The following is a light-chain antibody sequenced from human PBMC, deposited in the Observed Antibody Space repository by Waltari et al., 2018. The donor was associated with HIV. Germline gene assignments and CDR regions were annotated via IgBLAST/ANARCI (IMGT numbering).Light chain of an antibody. Sequence: SYELIQPPSVSVSPGQTATITCSGRNLGDRYVCWYQQKPGQSPVLVVYQDNKRPSGIPERFSGSNSGNTATLTINGTQAVDEGDYYCQAWDTSTGVFGAGTKVSVL. CDR1: NLGDRY. J-gene: IGLJ1*01. V-gene: IGLV3-1*01. CDR2: QDN. CDR3: QAWDTSTGV.